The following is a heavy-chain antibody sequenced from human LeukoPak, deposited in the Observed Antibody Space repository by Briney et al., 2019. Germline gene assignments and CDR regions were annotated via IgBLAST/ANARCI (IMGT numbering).Heavy chain of an antibody. J-gene: IGHJ4*02. CDR1: GFTFNNYA. CDR3: AKDLTFFPPDYFDS. V-gene: IGHV3-23*01. Sequence: GGSLRLSCAVSGFTFNNYAMTWVRQAPGKGLEWVSAISGTGGSTYYADSVKGRFTISRDNSKNTLYLQMNSLRVEDTAVYYCAKDLTFFPPDYFDSWGQGTLVTVSS. D-gene: IGHD3-16*01. CDR2: ISGTGGST.